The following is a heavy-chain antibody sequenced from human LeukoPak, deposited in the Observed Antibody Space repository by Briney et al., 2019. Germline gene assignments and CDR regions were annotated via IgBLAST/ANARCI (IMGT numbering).Heavy chain of an antibody. CDR1: GYSFTSHW. Sequence: GESLKISCKGSGYSFTSHWIGWVRQMPGKGLEWVAFIYPGGSDRRYSPPFQGQVTVSADKSINTVYLQWGSLKASDTAMYYCARHFYDTSTYYSSFDFWGRGTLVTVSS. J-gene: IGHJ4*02. CDR2: IYPGGSDR. CDR3: ARHFYDTSTYYSSFDF. V-gene: IGHV5-51*01. D-gene: IGHD2/OR15-2a*01.